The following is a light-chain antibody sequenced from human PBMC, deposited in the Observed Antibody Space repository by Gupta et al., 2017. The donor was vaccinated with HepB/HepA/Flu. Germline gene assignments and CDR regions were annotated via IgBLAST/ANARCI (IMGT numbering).Light chain of an antibody. V-gene: IGLV4-69*01. CDR3: QNGGPGIQV. J-gene: IGLJ2*01. CDR1: SGHSSYA. CDR2: LNSDGSH. Sequence: QLVLTPAPSASASLGASVKLTCTLSSGHSSYAVAWHQQQPEKGPRYLMKLNSDGSHSKGDGIPDRFSGSSAGAARYTTIASLEAEDDDYYYCQNGGPGIQVFGGGTKLTVL.